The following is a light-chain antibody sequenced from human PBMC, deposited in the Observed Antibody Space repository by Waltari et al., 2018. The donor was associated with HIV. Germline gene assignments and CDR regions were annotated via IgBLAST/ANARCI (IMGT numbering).Light chain of an antibody. Sequence: QSLLTQPPSVSAAPGQNVTIPCPGRSPNIAIHYVSWYQQLPGTAPKLLIFDNSKRPSGIPDRFSGSRSGTSATLGITGLQTRDEADYHCGTWDSRLSAVVFGGGTKLTVL. CDR1: SPNIAIHY. J-gene: IGLJ3*02. V-gene: IGLV1-51*01. CDR2: DNS. CDR3: GTWDSRLSAVV.